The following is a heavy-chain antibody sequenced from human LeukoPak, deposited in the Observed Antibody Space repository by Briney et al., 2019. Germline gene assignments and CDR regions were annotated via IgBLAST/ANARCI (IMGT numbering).Heavy chain of an antibody. Sequence: SGGSLRLSCAASGFTFSSYAMHWVRQAPGKGLEWVAVISYDGSNKYYADSVKGRFTISRDNSKNSLYLQMNSLRAEDTAVYYCARGDGGSYPPSFDYWGQGTLVTVSS. CDR2: ISYDGSNK. V-gene: IGHV3-30-3*01. CDR1: GFTFSSYA. J-gene: IGHJ4*02. CDR3: ARGDGGSYPPSFDY. D-gene: IGHD1-26*01.